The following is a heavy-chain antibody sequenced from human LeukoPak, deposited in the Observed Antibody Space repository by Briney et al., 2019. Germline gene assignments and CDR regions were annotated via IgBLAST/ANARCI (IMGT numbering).Heavy chain of an antibody. CDR3: ARGRLSPSVLRYFDWLRFDY. V-gene: IGHV4-34*01. J-gene: IGHJ4*02. D-gene: IGHD3-9*01. CDR2: INHSGST. Sequence: KSSETLSLTCAVYGGSFSGYYWSWLRQPPGKGLEWLGEINHSGSTNYNPSLKSRVTISVDTSKNQFSLKLSSVTAADTAVYYCARGRLSPSVLRYFDWLRFDYWGQGTLVTVSS. CDR1: GGSFSGYY.